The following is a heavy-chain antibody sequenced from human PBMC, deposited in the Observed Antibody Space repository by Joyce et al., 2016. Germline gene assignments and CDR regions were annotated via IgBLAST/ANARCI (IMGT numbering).Heavy chain of an antibody. D-gene: IGHD1-26*01. Sequence: QVQLQESGPGLVKPSETLSLTCTVSGGSISSYYWSWIRQPPGKGLEWIGYIYYTGSTDYNPTLKSRVTMSVATYKNQFSLKLDSVTAADTAIYYCARDSVGPTLLFDYWGQGSLVTVSS. CDR3: ARDSVGPTLLFDY. J-gene: IGHJ4*02. CDR1: GGSISSYY. CDR2: IYYTGST. V-gene: IGHV4-59*01.